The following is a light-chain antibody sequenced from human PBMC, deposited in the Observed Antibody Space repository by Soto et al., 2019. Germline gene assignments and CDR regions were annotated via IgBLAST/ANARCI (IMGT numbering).Light chain of an antibody. V-gene: IGKV3-15*01. CDR3: QEYFQWPPGM. CDR2: DAY. J-gene: IGKJ1*01. Sequence: IVVAQSPATLSAPPGERVTLTCRSSQFVSTRLAWYQQRPGQVPRLLIYDAYTRALGISARFSGSGSGTEFTLTISSLQSEDFALYYCQEYFQWPPGMFGPGTKVDIK. CDR1: QFVSTR.